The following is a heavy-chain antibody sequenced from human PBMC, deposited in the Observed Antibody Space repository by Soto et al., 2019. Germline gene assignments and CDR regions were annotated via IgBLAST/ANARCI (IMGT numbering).Heavy chain of an antibody. D-gene: IGHD4-17*01. CDR1: GFSFSDYF. CDR3: ARDKSQNYGKPDASSWFQP. J-gene: IGHJ5*02. V-gene: IGHV1-46*01. Sequence: ASVKVSCKASGFSFSDYFMHWVRQAPGQGLEWMGIINPSGDSRNYAQKLQGRVTITRDTSTSTVYMDLSSLRYEDTAVYYCARDKSQNYGKPDASSWFQPWGQGTPVTVS. CDR2: INPSGDSR.